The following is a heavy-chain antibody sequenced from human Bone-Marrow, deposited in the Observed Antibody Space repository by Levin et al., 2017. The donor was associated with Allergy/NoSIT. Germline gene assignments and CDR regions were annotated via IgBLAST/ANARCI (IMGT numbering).Heavy chain of an antibody. J-gene: IGHJ4*02. D-gene: IGHD3-10*01. CDR2: ITGSSGTI. Sequence: GASVKVSCAASGFTFRDYSMTWVRQAPGKGLEWVSYITGSSGTIHYADSVKGRFIISRDNVKNSLHLQMNSLRVEDTAVYFCARDSGATGADDYWGQGILVTVSS. V-gene: IGHV3-48*01. CDR1: GFTFRDYS. CDR3: ARDSGATGADDY.